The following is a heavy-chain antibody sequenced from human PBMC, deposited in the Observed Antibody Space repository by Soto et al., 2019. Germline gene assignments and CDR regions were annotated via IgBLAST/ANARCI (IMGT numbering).Heavy chain of an antibody. D-gene: IGHD3-3*01. CDR3: TRHTEWYPHTTSNRGIELHVPFDY. Sequence: EVQLVESGGGLVQPGGSLKLSCEASGFTFSGSAMHWVRQASGRGLEWVGRIRSKANSYATAYAASVTGRFTVSRDDSKNTAYLQMNSLKTEDTAVYYCTRHTEWYPHTTSNRGIELHVPFDYWGQGTLVTVSS. V-gene: IGHV3-73*02. J-gene: IGHJ4*02. CDR1: GFTFSGSA. CDR2: IRSKANSYAT.